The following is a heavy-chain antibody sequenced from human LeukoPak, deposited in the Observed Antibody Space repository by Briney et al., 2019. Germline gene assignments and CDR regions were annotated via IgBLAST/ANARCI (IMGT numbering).Heavy chain of an antibody. D-gene: IGHD2-21*02. V-gene: IGHV3-30-3*01. CDR1: RFTFNSFV. Sequence: GGSLRLSCAASRFTFNSFVMSWVRQAPGKGLEWVAVISYDGSNKYYADSVKGRFTISRDNSKNTLYLQMNSLRAEDTAVYYCARDRRGVTDRGTFDYWGQGTLVTVSS. CDR2: ISYDGSNK. CDR3: ARDRRGVTDRGTFDY. J-gene: IGHJ4*02.